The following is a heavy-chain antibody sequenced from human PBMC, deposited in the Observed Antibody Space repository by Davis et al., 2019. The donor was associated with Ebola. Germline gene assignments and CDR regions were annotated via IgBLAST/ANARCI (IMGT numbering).Heavy chain of an antibody. CDR3: ANLPSSGYYYVDY. J-gene: IGHJ4*02. CDR1: GFTFSDYY. V-gene: IGHV3-11*01. CDR2: ISSSGSTI. Sequence: GESLKISCAASGFTFSDYYMSWIRQAPGKGLEWVSYISSSGSTIYYADSVKGRFTISRDNAKNSLYLQMNSLRAEDTAVYYCANLPSSGYYYVDYWGQGTLVTVSS. D-gene: IGHD3-22*01.